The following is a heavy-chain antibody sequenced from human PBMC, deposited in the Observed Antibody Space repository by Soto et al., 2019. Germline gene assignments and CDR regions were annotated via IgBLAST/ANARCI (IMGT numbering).Heavy chain of an antibody. J-gene: IGHJ4*02. V-gene: IGHV3-48*01. D-gene: IGHD4-17*01. CDR3: GNGDYY. CDR1: GFTFSNHV. CDR2: INRDSNT. Sequence: EEQLVESGGGLVQPGGSLRLSCAASGFTFSNHVMNWVRQAPGRGLEWVSSINRDSNTFYADSVKGRFTISRDNAKDSLYLHMNTLRADDTAVYYCGNGDYYVGQGTLVTVSS.